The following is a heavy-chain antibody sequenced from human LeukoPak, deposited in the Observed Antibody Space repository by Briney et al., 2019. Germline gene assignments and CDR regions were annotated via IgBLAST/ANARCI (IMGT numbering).Heavy chain of an antibody. J-gene: IGHJ6*04. CDR3: AGRCLRARHYYYYGMDV. V-gene: IGHV3-30*03. CDR1: GFTFSSYG. CDR2: ISYDGSNK. Sequence: GGSLTLSCTASGFTFSSYGMHWLRQAPGKGLEWVAVISYDGSNKYYADSVKGRFTISRDNSKNTLYLQMNSLRAEDTAVYYCAGRCLRARHYYYYGMDVWGEGTKVSVSS. D-gene: IGHD2-2*01.